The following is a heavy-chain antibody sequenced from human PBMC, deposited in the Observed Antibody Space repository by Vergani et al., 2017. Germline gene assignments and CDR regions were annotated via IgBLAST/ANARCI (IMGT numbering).Heavy chain of an antibody. D-gene: IGHD6-6*01. Sequence: QVQILQSGGGVVQPGGSLRLSCTLSGFTLNTYGIHWVRQAPGKGLEWIGEINHSGSTNYNPSLKSRVTISVDTSKNQFSLKLSSVTAADTAVYYCARGRGQLVQYYYYMDVWGKGTTVTVSS. CDR3: ARGRGQLVQYYYYMDV. V-gene: IGHV4-34*01. J-gene: IGHJ6*03. CDR1: GFTLNTYG. CDR2: INHSGST.